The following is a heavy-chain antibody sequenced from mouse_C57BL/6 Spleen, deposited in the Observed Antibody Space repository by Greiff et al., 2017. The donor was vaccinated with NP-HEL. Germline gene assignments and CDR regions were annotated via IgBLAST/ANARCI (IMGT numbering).Heavy chain of an antibody. CDR1: GFSLPSYG. J-gene: IGHJ1*03. CDR3: AKNQYGSSFGFDV. CDR2: IWRGGST. D-gene: IGHD1-1*01. Sequence: QVQLKESGPGLVQPSQSLSITCTVSGFSLPSYGVHWVRQSPGKGLEWLGVIWRGGSTDYNAAFMSRLSITEDNSKSQVFFKMNSLQADDTAIYYCAKNQYGSSFGFDVWGTGTTVTVSS. V-gene: IGHV2-5*01.